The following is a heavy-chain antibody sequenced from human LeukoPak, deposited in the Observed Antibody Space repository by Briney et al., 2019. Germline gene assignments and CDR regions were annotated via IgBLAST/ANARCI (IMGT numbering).Heavy chain of an antibody. V-gene: IGHV1-46*01. J-gene: IGHJ4*02. CDR1: GYTFTSYY. CDR3: AREESDYNFWSGGDF. D-gene: IGHD3-3*01. Sequence: ASVKVSCKASGYTFTSYYMHWVRQAPGQGLEWMGIINPSDGSTSYAQKFQGRVTMTRDTSTSTVYMELSSLRSEDTAVYYCAREESDYNFWSGGDFWGQGTLVIVSS. CDR2: INPSDGST.